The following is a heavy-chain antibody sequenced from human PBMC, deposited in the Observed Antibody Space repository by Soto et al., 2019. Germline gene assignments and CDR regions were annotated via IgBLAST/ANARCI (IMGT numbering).Heavy chain of an antibody. J-gene: IGHJ6*02. V-gene: IGHV1-2*04. CDR3: ARGDSTDCSNGVCSFFYNHDMDV. CDR2: INPKSGGT. Sequence: GASVKVSCKASGYTFTAYYMHWLRQAPGQGLEWMGWINPKSGGTSTAQKFQGWVTMTTDTSISTASMELTRLTSDDTAIYYCARGDSTDCSNGVCSFFYNHDMDVWGQGTTVTVS. D-gene: IGHD2-8*01. CDR1: GYTFTAYY.